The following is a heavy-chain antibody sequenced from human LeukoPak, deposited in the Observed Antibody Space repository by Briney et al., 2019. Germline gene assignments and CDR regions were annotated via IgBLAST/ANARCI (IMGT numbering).Heavy chain of an antibody. CDR3: ARGPYSSGSWSFTEYFQH. CDR1: GYSISTGYY. V-gene: IGHV4-38-2*02. J-gene: IGHJ1*01. Sequence: SETLSLTCTVSGYSISTGYYWGWIRQPPGKGLEWFGSIYHSGSTYYNPSLKSRVTISIDTSKNQFSLKLTSVTAADTAVYYCARGPYSSGSWSFTEYFQHWGQGTLVTVSS. D-gene: IGHD6-19*01. CDR2: IYHSGST.